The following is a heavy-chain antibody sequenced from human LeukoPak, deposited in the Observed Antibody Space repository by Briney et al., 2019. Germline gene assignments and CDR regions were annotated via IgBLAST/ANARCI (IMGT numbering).Heavy chain of an antibody. D-gene: IGHD7-27*01. V-gene: IGHV1-2*02. Sequence: ASVKVSCKASGYTFTGYYMHWVRQAPGQGLEWMGWSNPNSGGTNYAQKFQGRVTMTRDTSISTAYMELSRLRSDDTAMYYCARGVPGAYYYFHMDVWGKGTTVTVSS. J-gene: IGHJ6*03. CDR2: SNPNSGGT. CDR1: GYTFTGYY. CDR3: ARGVPGAYYYFHMDV.